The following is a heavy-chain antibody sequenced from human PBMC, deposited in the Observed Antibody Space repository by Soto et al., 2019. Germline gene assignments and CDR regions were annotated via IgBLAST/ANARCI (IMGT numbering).Heavy chain of an antibody. J-gene: IGHJ6*03. CDR1: GGSISSYY. CDR3: ARGDFWSGNERYNYMDV. D-gene: IGHD3-3*01. V-gene: IGHV4-59*01. CDR2: IYYSGST. Sequence: SETLSLTCTVSGGSISSYYWSWIRQPPGKGLEWIGYIYYSGSTNYNPSLKSRVTISVDASKNQFSLKLSSVTAADTAVYYCARGDFWSGNERYNYMDVWGKGTTVTVSS.